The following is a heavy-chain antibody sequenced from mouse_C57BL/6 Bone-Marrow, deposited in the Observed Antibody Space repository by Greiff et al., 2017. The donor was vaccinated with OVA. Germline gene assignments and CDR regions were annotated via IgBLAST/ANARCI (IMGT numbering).Heavy chain of an antibody. D-gene: IGHD1-1*01. CDR3: ARSYYGSSQYYFDY. J-gene: IGHJ2*01. CDR2: ISSGSSTI. Sequence: EVKLEESGGGLVKPGGSLKLSCAASGFTFSDYGMHWVRQAPEKGLEWVAYISSGSSTIYYADTVKGRFTISRDNAKNNLFLQMTSLRSEDTAMYYCARSYYGSSQYYFDYWGQGTTLTVSS. CDR1: GFTFSDYG. V-gene: IGHV5-17*01.